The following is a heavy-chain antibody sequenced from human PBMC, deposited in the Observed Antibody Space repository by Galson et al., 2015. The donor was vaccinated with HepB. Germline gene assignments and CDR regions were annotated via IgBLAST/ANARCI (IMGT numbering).Heavy chain of an antibody. D-gene: IGHD6-13*01. CDR1: GFTFSSYW. V-gene: IGHV3-7*03. CDR3: ARESSWYSSSWRDY. CDR2: IKQDGSEK. Sequence: SLRLSCAASGFTFSSYWMSWVRQAPGKGLEWVANIKQDGSEKYYVDSVKGRFTISRDNAKNSLYLQMNSLRAEDTAVYYCARESSWYSSSWRDYWGQGTLVTVSS. J-gene: IGHJ4*02.